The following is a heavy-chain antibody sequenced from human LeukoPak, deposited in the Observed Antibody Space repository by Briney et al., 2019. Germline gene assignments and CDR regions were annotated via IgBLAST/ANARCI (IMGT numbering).Heavy chain of an antibody. CDR1: GFIFDDYG. CDR3: VKDISGWSYFDY. V-gene: IGHV3-9*01. Sequence: GGSLRLSCAVSGFIFDDYGMHWVRQAPGKGLEWVAGISWNGANTGYADSVKGRFTISRDNAKNSLYLQINSLRPEDTALYYCVKDISGWSYFDYWGQGTLVTVSP. J-gene: IGHJ4*02. CDR2: ISWNGANT. D-gene: IGHD6-19*01.